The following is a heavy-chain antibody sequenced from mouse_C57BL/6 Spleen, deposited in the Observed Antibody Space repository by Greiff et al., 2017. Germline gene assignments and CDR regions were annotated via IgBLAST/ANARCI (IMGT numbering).Heavy chain of an antibody. V-gene: IGHV1-61*01. D-gene: IGHD2-10*02. Sequence: QVQLQQSGAELVRPGSSVKLSCKASGYTFTSYWMDWVKQRPGQGLEWIGNIYPSDSETHYNQKFKDKATLTVDKSSSTAYMQLSSLTSEDSAVYYCARRRVSIPWFAYWGQGTLVTVSA. CDR2: IYPSDSET. CDR3: ARRRVSIPWFAY. J-gene: IGHJ3*01. CDR1: GYTFTSYW.